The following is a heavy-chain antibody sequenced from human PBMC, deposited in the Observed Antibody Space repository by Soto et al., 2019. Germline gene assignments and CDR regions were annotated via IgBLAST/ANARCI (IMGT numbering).Heavy chain of an antibody. J-gene: IGHJ4*02. V-gene: IGHV1-46*01. CDR2: INPSGGST. D-gene: IGHD3-16*02. Sequence: ASVKVSCKASGYTITSHYMHWVRQAPGQGLEWMGVINPSGGSTSYAQKFQGRVTMTRDTSTSTVYMELSSLRSEDTAVYYCARSYYDYVWGSYRSAHFDYWGQGTLVTVSS. CDR1: GYTITSHY. CDR3: ARSYYDYVWGSYRSAHFDY.